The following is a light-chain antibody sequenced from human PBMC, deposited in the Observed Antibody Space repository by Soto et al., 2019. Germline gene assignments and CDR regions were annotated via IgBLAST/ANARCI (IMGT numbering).Light chain of an antibody. CDR1: QSVSSSY. J-gene: IGKJ1*01. Sequence: VLAHSPGTLSLSPGERATLSCRASQSVSSSYLARYQQKPGQAPRLLIYGASSRATGIPDRFSGSGSGTDFTLTISRLEPEDFAVYYCQQYGSSPRTFGQGTKVDIK. CDR2: GAS. CDR3: QQYGSSPRT. V-gene: IGKV3-20*01.